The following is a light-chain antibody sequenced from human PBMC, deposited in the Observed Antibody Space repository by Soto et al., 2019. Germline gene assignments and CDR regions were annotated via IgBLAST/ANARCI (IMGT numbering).Light chain of an antibody. J-gene: IGLJ1*01. V-gene: IGLV1-40*01. CDR3: QSYDSSLSVHYV. CDR1: SSNIGAGYD. Sequence: QSVLTQPPSVSGAPGQRVTISCTGSSSNIGAGYDVHWYQQLPGTAPKLLIYGNSNRPSAVPDRFSGSKSGTSASLAITGLQAEDESDYYGQSYDSSLSVHYVFGTGTKLTVL. CDR2: GNS.